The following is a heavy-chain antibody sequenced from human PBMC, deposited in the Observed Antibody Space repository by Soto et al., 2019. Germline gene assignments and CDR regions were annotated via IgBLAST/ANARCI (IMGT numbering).Heavy chain of an antibody. J-gene: IGHJ4*02. CDR1: GGTLSKYY. D-gene: IGHD3-22*01. CDR2: IYFTGHP. CDR3: ARRFRSGYYYYLDY. Sequence: TSETLSLTCTVSGGTLSKYYWSWIRQAPGKGLEWIGYIYFTGHPNYNPSLKSRVSMSVDTHTNQVSLEINSVTAADTAVYYCARRFRSGYYYYLDYWGQGTLVTVSS. V-gene: IGHV4-59*01.